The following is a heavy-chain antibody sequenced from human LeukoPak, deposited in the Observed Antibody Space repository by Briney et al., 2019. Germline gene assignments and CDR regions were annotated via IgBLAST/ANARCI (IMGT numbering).Heavy chain of an antibody. V-gene: IGHV4-34*01. J-gene: IGHJ4*02. CDR3: ARGGPLGSEWWLPFDY. D-gene: IGHD2-15*01. CDR2: INHSGST. Sequence: SSETLSLTCAVYGGSFSGYYWSWIRQPPGKGLEWVGEINHSGSTNYNPYLKSRVTISVDTSKNQFSLQLNSVTPEDTAVYYCARGGPLGSEWWLPFDYWGQGTLVTVSS. CDR1: GGSFSGYY.